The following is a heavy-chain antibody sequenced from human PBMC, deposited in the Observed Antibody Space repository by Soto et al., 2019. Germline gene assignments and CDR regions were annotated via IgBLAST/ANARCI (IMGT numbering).Heavy chain of an antibody. CDR1: GGSISSYY. J-gene: IGHJ4*02. Sequence: SETLSLTCTGSGGSISSYYWSWIRQPPGKGLEYIGYIHSTGSTNYNPSLKSRVTFSVDTSKNQFSLKLTSVTAADTAVYYCARRGPGSQFYFDSWGRGTLVTVSS. D-gene: IGHD2-15*01. V-gene: IGHV4-4*09. CDR2: IHSTGST. CDR3: ARRGPGSQFYFDS.